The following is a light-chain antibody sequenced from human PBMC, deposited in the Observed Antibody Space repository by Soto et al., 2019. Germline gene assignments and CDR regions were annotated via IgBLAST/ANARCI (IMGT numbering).Light chain of an antibody. CDR2: GAS. CDR3: QQRSNWPPLIS. CDR1: QSLSNNIY. Sequence: EIVLTQSPGTLSLSPGERATLSCRASQSLSNNIYLAWYQQKPGQAPRLLIYGASSRATGIPNRFSGSGSGTDFTLTISRLEPEDFAVYYCQQRSNWPPLISFGQGTRLEIK. J-gene: IGKJ5*01. V-gene: IGKV3D-20*02.